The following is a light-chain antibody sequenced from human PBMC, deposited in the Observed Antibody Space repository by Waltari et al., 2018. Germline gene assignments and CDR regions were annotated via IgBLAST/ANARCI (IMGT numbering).Light chain of an antibody. Sequence: EIVMTQSPATLSVSPGERVTLSCRASQSVISSLAWYQQKPGQAPKVLIYRASTRATGIHATTPDSGSGPHYTLTISSTPSEDFAVYYCQQYIHWPLTSGGGTKVEIK. CDR1: QSVISS. J-gene: IGKJ4*01. CDR2: RAS. CDR3: QQYIHWPLT. V-gene: IGKV3D-15*01.